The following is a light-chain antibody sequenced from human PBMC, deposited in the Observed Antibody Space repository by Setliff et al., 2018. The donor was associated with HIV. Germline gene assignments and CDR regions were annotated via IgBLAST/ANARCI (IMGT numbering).Light chain of an antibody. Sequence: QSALAQPDSVSGSPGQSITISCTGTSNDVGRYDLVSWYQQHPARAPKLIIYQATRRPSGVSNRFSGSKSGNVASLTISGLQAEDEADYYCCSNTGSNTYVFGTGTKGTVL. J-gene: IGLJ1*01. CDR3: CSNTGSNTYV. V-gene: IGLV2-23*01. CDR2: QAT. CDR1: SNDVGRYDL.